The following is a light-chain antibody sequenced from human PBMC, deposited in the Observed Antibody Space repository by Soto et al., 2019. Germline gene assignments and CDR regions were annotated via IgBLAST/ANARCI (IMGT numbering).Light chain of an antibody. Sequence: QSALPQPASVSGSPGQSITISCTGTSSDVGSYNLVSWYQQHPGKAPKLMIYEGSKRPSGVSNRFSGSKSGNTASLTISGLQAEDEADYYCCSYAGSSSHVVFGGGTKPTVL. V-gene: IGLV2-23*01. CDR1: SSDVGSYNL. J-gene: IGLJ2*01. CDR3: CSYAGSSSHVV. CDR2: EGS.